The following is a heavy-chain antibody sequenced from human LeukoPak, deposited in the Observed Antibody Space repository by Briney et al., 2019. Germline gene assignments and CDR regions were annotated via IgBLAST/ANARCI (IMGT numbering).Heavy chain of an antibody. CDR2: IIPIFGTA. CDR1: GGTFSSYA. D-gene: IGHD3-22*01. Sequence: ASVKVSCKASGGTFSSYAISWVRQAPGQGLEWMGGIIPIFGTANYAQKFQGRVTMTRDTSTSTVYMELSSLRSEDTAVYYCARETYYYDSSGPGAGMDVWGQGTTVTVSS. CDR3: ARETYYYDSSGPGAGMDV. J-gene: IGHJ6*02. V-gene: IGHV1-69*05.